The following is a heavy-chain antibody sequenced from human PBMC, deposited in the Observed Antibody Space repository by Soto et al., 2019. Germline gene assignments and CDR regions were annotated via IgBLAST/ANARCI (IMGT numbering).Heavy chain of an antibody. J-gene: IGHJ6*02. CDR1: GYSFTDYH. D-gene: IGHD2-8*01. CDR2: INPKSGGT. Sequence: GASVKVSCKASGYSFTDYHIHWVRQAPGQGLEWLGRINPKSGGTSTAQKFQGWVTMTTDTSISTASMELTRLTSDDTAIYYCARGDSTDCSNGVCSFFYNHDMDVWGQGTTVTVSS. CDR3: ARGDSTDCSNGVCSFFYNHDMDV. V-gene: IGHV1-2*04.